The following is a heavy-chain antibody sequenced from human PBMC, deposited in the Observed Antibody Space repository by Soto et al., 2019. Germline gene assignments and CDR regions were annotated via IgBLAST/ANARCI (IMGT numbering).Heavy chain of an antibody. J-gene: IGHJ4*02. CDR3: VKEGYMRSDWYGQFDY. D-gene: IGHD6-19*01. Sequence: SLRLSCSASGFTLNSYAMHWVRQAPGKGLEFVSAISSYGADRYYADSVKGRFAISRDNSKNTLYLQMSSLRAEDTALYYCVKEGYMRSDWYGQFDYWGQGALVTVSS. CDR2: ISSYGADR. V-gene: IGHV3-64D*06. CDR1: GFTLNSYA.